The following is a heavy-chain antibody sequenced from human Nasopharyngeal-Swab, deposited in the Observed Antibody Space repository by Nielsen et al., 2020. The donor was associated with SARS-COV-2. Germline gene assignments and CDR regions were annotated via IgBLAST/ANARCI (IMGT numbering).Heavy chain of an antibody. V-gene: IGHV3-53*01. CDR3: ARDQGDF. CDR2: LSSVGNT. J-gene: IGHJ4*02. CDR1: GFTIGGWY. Sequence: GGSLRLSCAASGFTIGGWYMSWVRQAPGKGLEWVTILSSVGNTFYIAYVKGRFTISRDNLQNTVHLQMNSRRAEDTAVYYCARDQGDFWGQGTLVTVSS.